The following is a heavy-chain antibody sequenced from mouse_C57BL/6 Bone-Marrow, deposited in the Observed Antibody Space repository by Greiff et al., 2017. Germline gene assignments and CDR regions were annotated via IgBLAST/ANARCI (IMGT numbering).Heavy chain of an antibody. V-gene: IGHV14-1*01. J-gene: IGHJ3*01. D-gene: IGHD2-1*01. CDR3: TTCYGIYAGFAY. CDR1: GFNIKDYY. Sequence: VQLQQSGAELVRPGASVKLSCTASGFNIKDYYMHWVKQRPEQGLEWIGRIDPEDGDTEYAPKFQGKATMTADTSSNTAYLQLSSLTSEDTAVYYCTTCYGIYAGFAYWGQGTLVTVSA. CDR2: IDPEDGDT.